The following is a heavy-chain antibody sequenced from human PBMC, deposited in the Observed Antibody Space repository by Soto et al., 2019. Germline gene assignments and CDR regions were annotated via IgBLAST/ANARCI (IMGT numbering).Heavy chain of an antibody. D-gene: IGHD3-16*01. Sequence: SETLSLTCTVSGGPISSGDYYWSWIRQPPGKGLEWIGYIYYSGSTYYNPSLKSRVSISVDTSKNQFSLKLSSVTAADTAVYYCASHDYAHYGMYVWGQGTTVTVSS. CDR1: GGPISSGDYY. J-gene: IGHJ6*02. CDR3: ASHDYAHYGMYV. V-gene: IGHV4-30-4*01. CDR2: IYYSGST.